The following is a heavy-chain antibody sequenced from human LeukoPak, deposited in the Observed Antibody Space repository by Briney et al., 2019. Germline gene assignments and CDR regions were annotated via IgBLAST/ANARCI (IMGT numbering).Heavy chain of an antibody. V-gene: IGHV3-23*01. CDR3: AKDRSYCSSTSCYRVFEY. Sequence: GGSLRLSCAASGFTFSSYAMSWVRQAPGKGLEWVSAISGSGGSTYYADSVKGRFTISRDNSKNTPYLQMNSLRAEDTAVYYCAKDRSYCSSTSCYRVFEYWGQGTLVTVSS. J-gene: IGHJ4*02. CDR2: ISGSGGST. D-gene: IGHD2-2*01. CDR1: GFTFSSYA.